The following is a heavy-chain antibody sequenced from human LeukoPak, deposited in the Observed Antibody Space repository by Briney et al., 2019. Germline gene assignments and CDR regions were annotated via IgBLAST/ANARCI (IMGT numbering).Heavy chain of an antibody. Sequence: GGSLRLSCVASGFTFDDYAMHWVRQAPGKGLEWVSGISWNSGSRGYADSVKGRFTISRDNAKNSLYLQMNSLRDEDTALYYCAKDGPVSYWGQGTLVTVSS. V-gene: IGHV3-9*01. J-gene: IGHJ4*02. CDR1: GFTFDDYA. CDR2: ISWNSGSR. CDR3: AKDGPVSY.